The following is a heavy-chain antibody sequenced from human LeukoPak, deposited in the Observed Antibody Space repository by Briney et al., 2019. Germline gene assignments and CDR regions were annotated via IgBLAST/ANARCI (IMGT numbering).Heavy chain of an antibody. CDR2: ISSSSSYI. J-gene: IGHJ4*02. CDR1: GFTFSSYS. V-gene: IGHV3-21*01. D-gene: IGHD2-15*01. CDR3: ARGYVVVAAVFDY. Sequence: TGGSLRLSCAASGFTFSSYSMNWVRQAPGKGLEWVSSISSSSSYIYYADSVKGRFTISRENAKNSLYLQMNSLRAEDTAVYYCARGYVVVAAVFDYWGQGTLVTVSS.